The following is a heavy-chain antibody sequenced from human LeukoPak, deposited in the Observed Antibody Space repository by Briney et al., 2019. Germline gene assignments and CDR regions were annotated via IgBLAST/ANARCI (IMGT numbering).Heavy chain of an antibody. D-gene: IGHD3-10*01. CDR3: ARETHGSGSYIFDY. Sequence: PSETLSLTCTVSGGSISSYYWSWSRQPPGKGLEWIGYIYYSGSTYYNPSLKSRVTISEDTSKNQFSLKLSSVTAADTAVYYCARETHGSGSYIFDYWGQGTLVTASS. V-gene: IGHV4-59*12. J-gene: IGHJ4*02. CDR1: GGSISSYY. CDR2: IYYSGST.